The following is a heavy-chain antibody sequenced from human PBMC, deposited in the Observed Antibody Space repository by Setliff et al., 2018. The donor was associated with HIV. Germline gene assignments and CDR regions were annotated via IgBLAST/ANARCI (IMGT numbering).Heavy chain of an antibody. D-gene: IGHD2-2*01. CDR1: GFTVSSNY. CDR3: VRDGGSTSYNFLYYYGMDV. CDR2: IKQDGSEK. J-gene: IGHJ6*02. V-gene: IGHV3-7*01. Sequence: GGSLRLSCAASGFTVSSNYMSWVRQAPGKGLEWVANIKQDGSEKYYVDSVKGRFTISRDNAKNSLFLQMNSLRAEDTAVYYCVRDGGSTSYNFLYYYGMDVWGQGTTVTVSS.